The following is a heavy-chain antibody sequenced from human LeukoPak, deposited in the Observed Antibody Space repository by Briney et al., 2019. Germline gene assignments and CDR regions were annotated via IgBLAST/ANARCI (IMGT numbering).Heavy chain of an antibody. CDR1: GGSISGSY. CDR3: ARVDTSGWLSYFDY. D-gene: IGHD6-19*01. Sequence: PSETLSLTCTVSGGSISGSYWNWIRQPPGKGLDWIGSIYSSGGTNYNPSLKSRVIISTDTSKNQFSLKLRSVTAADTALYYCARVDTSGWLSYFDYWGQGTLVTVSS. J-gene: IGHJ4*02. CDR2: IYSSGGT. V-gene: IGHV4-4*08.